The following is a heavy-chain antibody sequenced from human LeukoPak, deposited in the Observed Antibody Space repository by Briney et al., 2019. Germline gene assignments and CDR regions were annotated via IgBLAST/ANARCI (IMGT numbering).Heavy chain of an antibody. Sequence: ASVTVSCKASGYTFTSYGISWVRQAPGQGLEWMGWISPYNGNTNYAQKLQGRVTMTTDTSTSTAYMELRSLRSDDTAVYYCARDRYYYDSSGYYNDYWGQGTLVTVSS. D-gene: IGHD3-22*01. CDR2: ISPYNGNT. J-gene: IGHJ4*02. CDR1: GYTFTSYG. V-gene: IGHV1-18*01. CDR3: ARDRYYYDSSGYYNDY.